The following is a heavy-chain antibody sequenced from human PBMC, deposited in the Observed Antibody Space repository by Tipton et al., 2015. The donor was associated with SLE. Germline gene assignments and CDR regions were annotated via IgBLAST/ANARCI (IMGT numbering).Heavy chain of an antibody. CDR3: AREPVYYYYYMDV. Sequence: SLRLSCEASGFTFRSYGMHWVRQAPGKGLEWVAVIWYDGTNKYYADSVKGRFTIYRDNSQNTLYLQMNSLRVEDTAVYYCAREPVYYYYYMDVWGKGTTVTVSS. V-gene: IGHV3-33*08. CDR2: IWYDGTNK. J-gene: IGHJ6*03. CDR1: GFTFRSYG.